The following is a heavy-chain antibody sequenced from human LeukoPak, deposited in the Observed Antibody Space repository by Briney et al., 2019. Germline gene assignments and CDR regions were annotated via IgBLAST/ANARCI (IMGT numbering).Heavy chain of an antibody. CDR2: IIPISGTA. V-gene: IGHV1-69*13. D-gene: IGHD6-19*01. Sequence: SVKVSCKASGGAFSNHAISWVRQAPGQGLEWMGVIIPISGTANYAQKFQGRVTITADASTSTVYMELSSLTSDDTAVYYCATAASSGWPGNFDYWGQGTLVTVSS. J-gene: IGHJ4*02. CDR3: ATAASSGWPGNFDY. CDR1: GGAFSNHA.